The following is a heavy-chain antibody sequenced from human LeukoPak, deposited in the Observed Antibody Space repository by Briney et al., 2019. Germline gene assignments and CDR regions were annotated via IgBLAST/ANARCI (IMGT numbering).Heavy chain of an antibody. Sequence: ASGKVSCKASGYTVTNYGISWGRQAPGQGREWMGWISAYNGNTNYAQKLQGRVTMTTDTSTSTAYMELRSLRSDDTAVYYCAREEGITLVRGVYDYWGQGTLVTVSS. J-gene: IGHJ4*02. CDR2: ISAYNGNT. CDR1: GYTVTNYG. V-gene: IGHV1-18*01. D-gene: IGHD3-10*01. CDR3: AREEGITLVRGVYDY.